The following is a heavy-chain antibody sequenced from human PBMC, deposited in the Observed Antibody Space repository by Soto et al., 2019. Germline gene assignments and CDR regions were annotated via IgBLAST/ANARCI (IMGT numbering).Heavy chain of an antibody. D-gene: IGHD4-17*01. CDR2: IIPIFGTA. CDR1: GGTFSSYA. V-gene: IGHV1-69*13. Sequence: SVKVSCKASGGTFSSYAISWVRRAPGQGLEWMGGIIPIFGTANYAQKFQGRVTITADESTSTAYMELSSLRSEDTAVYYCASVLREDGDPFLGAFDIWGQGTMVTVSS. J-gene: IGHJ3*02. CDR3: ASVLREDGDPFLGAFDI.